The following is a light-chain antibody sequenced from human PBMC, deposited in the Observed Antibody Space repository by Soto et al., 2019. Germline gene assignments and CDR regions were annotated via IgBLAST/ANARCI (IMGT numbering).Light chain of an antibody. CDR2: AAS. J-gene: IGKJ2*01. CDR1: QGISSY. V-gene: IGKV1-9*01. Sequence: IQLTQSPSSLSASVGDRVTIACRASQGISSYLAWYQQKPGKAPQLLIYAASTLQSGVPSRFSGSGSGTDFTLTISSLQPEDFGFYYCQQYNNWPRTFGQGTELLIK. CDR3: QQYNNWPRT.